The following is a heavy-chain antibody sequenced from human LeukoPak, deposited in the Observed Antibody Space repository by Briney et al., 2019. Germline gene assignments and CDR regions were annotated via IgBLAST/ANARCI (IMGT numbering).Heavy chain of an antibody. D-gene: IGHD6-19*01. V-gene: IGHV3-11*01. CDR1: GFTFSDYY. CDR2: ISSSGSTI. J-gene: IGHJ3*02. Sequence: GGSLRLSCAASGFTFSDYYMSWIRQAPGKGLEWVSYISSSGSTIYYADSVKGRFTISRDNAKNSLYLQMNSLRAEDTAVYYCAKDRMEAVAGRTAFDIWGQGTVVTVSS. CDR3: AKDRMEAVAGRTAFDI.